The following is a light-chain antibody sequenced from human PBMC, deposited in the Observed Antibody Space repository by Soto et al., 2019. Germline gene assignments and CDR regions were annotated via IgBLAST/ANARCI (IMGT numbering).Light chain of an antibody. CDR2: GAS. Sequence: EIVLTQSPDTLSLSPGDSATLSCRASQSVSSSYLAWYQQKPGRAPRLLIYGASNRATGIPDRFSGSGSGTDFTLTISRLEPEDFAVFYCQQYDGSITFGQGTRLEIE. CDR1: QSVSSSY. V-gene: IGKV3-20*01. CDR3: QQYDGSIT. J-gene: IGKJ5*01.